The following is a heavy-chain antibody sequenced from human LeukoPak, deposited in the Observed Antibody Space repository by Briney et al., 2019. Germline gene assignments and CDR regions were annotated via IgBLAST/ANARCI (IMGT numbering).Heavy chain of an antibody. Sequence: ASVKVSCKASGYTFTSYDINWVRQATGQGLEWIGWMNPNSGNTGYAQKFQGRVTMTRNTSISTAYMELSSLRSEDTAVYYCARAPYYGSTIYYYYMDVWGKGTTVTVSS. J-gene: IGHJ6*03. CDR3: ARAPYYGSTIYYYYMDV. CDR2: MNPNSGNT. V-gene: IGHV1-8*01. D-gene: IGHD3-10*01. CDR1: GYTFTSYD.